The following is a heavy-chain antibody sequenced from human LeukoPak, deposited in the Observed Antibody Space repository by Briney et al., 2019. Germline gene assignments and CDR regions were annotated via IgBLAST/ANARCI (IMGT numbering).Heavy chain of an antibody. D-gene: IGHD3-22*01. CDR2: INHSGST. CDR1: GGSFSGYY. J-gene: IGHJ4*02. V-gene: IGHV4-34*01. Sequence: SETLSLTCAVYGGSFSGYYWSWIRQPPGKGLEWIGEINHSGSTNYNPSLKSRVTISVETSKNQFSLKLSSVTAADTAVYYCASPSHYDTTSYYYPSYWGQGTLVTVSS. CDR3: ASPSHYDTTSYYYPSY.